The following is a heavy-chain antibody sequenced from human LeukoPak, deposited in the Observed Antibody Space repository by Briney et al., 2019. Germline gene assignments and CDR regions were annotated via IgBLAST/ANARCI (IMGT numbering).Heavy chain of an antibody. D-gene: IGHD2-15*01. CDR3: ARHPFATPFDY. CDR2: VYYSGDT. CDR1: GDSVSGVY. Sequence: SETLSLTCTVSGDSVSGVYWSWIRQPPGKGLEWIGYVYYSGDTNYNPSLKNRVTMSLDTSKNQVSLRLSSVTAADTAVYYCARHPFATPFDYWGRGTLLTVSS. V-gene: IGHV4-59*08. J-gene: IGHJ4*02.